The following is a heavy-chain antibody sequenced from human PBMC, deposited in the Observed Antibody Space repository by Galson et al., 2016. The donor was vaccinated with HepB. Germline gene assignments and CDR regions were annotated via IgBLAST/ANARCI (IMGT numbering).Heavy chain of an antibody. Sequence: LSLTCTVSGGSINSPGYYWGWIRQSPGKGLEWIGSIYHSGNIYYNPSLKIRVNMSVDTSKTQFLLKLNSVTAAATAVYYCARHSVSAIPWFDPWGQGTLVSVSS. CDR2: IYHSGNI. CDR1: GGSINSPGYY. D-gene: IGHD2-2*02. J-gene: IGHJ5*02. CDR3: ARHSVSAIPWFDP. V-gene: IGHV4-39*01.